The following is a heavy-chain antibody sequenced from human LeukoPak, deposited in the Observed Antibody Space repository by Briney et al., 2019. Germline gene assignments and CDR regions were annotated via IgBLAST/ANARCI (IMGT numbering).Heavy chain of an antibody. CDR2: VGGSGDNT. V-gene: IGHV3-23*01. CDR1: GFTFSSHA. J-gene: IGHJ6*03. Sequence: GRSLRLSCAASGFTFSSHAMSWVRQAPGEGLEWVSAVGGSGDNTYYADSVKGRFAISRDNSKNTLYLHMSSLRAEDTAVYYCACTAYYYYYLDVWGKGTTVTVSS. D-gene: IGHD5-18*01. CDR3: ACTAYYYYYLDV.